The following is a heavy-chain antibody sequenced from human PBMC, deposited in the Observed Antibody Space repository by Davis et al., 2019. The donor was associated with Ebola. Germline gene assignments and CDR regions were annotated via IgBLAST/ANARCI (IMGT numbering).Heavy chain of an antibody. J-gene: IGHJ6*04. V-gene: IGHV3-30*03. CDR2: ISYDGSNK. CDR3: ARGGDIVVVVAATKDYYGMDV. Sequence: GGSLRLSCAASGFTFSSYGMHWVRQAPGKGLEWVAVISYDGSNKYYADSVKGRFTISRDNSKNTLYLQMNSLRAEDTAVYYCARGGDIVVVVAATKDYYGMDVWGKGTTVTVSS. CDR1: GFTFSSYG. D-gene: IGHD2-15*01.